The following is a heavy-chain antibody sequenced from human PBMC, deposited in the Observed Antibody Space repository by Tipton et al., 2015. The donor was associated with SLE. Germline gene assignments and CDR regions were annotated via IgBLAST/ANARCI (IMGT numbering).Heavy chain of an antibody. Sequence: SLRLSCTGSGFTFGDYAMSWVRQAPGKGLEWVGFIRSKAYGGTTDYAAPVKGRFTISRDDSKNTLYLQMNSLKTEDTAVYYCTTDAYCSSTSCQGAFDIWGQGTMVTVSS. CDR2: IRSKAYGGTT. J-gene: IGHJ3*02. CDR3: TTDAYCSSTSCQGAFDI. CDR1: GFTFGDYA. V-gene: IGHV3-49*04. D-gene: IGHD2-2*01.